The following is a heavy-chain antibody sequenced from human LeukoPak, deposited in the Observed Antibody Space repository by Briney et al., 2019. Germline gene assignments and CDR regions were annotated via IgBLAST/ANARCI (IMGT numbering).Heavy chain of an antibody. Sequence: PSETLSLTCTVSGGSISSSSYYWGWIRQPPGKGLEWIGSIYYSGSTYYNPSLKSRVTISVDTSKNQFSLKLSSVTAADTAVYYCARHEGALEPHEGRYFDYWGQGTLVTVSS. D-gene: IGHD3-16*01. V-gene: IGHV4-39*01. CDR3: ARHEGALEPHEGRYFDY. J-gene: IGHJ4*02. CDR1: GGSISSSSYY. CDR2: IYYSGST.